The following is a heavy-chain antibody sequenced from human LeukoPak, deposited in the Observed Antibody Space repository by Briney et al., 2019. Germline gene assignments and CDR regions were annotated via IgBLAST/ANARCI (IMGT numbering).Heavy chain of an antibody. CDR1: GGSFSGYY. Sequence: SETLSLTCAVYGGSFSGYYWSWIRQPPGKGLEWIGEINHSGSTNYNPSLKSRVTISVDTSKNQFSLKLSSVTAADTAVYYCARAAKLGHFDYWGQGTLVTVSS. V-gene: IGHV4-34*01. D-gene: IGHD3-16*01. CDR3: ARAAKLGHFDY. CDR2: INHSGST. J-gene: IGHJ4*02.